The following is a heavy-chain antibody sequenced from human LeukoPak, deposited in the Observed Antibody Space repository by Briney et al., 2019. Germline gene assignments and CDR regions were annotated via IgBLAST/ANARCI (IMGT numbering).Heavy chain of an antibody. CDR2: ISWNSGSI. V-gene: IGHV3-9*01. CDR3: AKDTGYYYDSSNYWV. D-gene: IGHD3-22*01. Sequence: GGSLRLSCAASGFIFDDYAMHWVRQAPWEGLEWVSGISWNSGSIGYADSVKGRFTISRDNAKNSLYLQMNSLRAEDTALYYCAKDTGYYYDSSNYWVWGQGTLVTVSS. J-gene: IGHJ4*02. CDR1: GFIFDDYA.